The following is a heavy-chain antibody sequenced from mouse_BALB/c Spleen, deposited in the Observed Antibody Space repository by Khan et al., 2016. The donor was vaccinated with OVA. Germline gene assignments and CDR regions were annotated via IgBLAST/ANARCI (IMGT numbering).Heavy chain of an antibody. Sequence: VQLQQSGADLAKPGASLEMSCKASGYTFATYWIHWVKQRPGQGLEWIGYIDPSTGYTEYNQKFKDKATLTADKSSSTAYMQLSSLTSEDSAVYYCNRRGLYGFFPYWGPRTLV. J-gene: IGHJ3*01. D-gene: IGHD2-2*01. CDR3: NRRGLYGFFPY. V-gene: IGHV1-7*01. CDR1: GYTFATYW. CDR2: IDPSTGYT.